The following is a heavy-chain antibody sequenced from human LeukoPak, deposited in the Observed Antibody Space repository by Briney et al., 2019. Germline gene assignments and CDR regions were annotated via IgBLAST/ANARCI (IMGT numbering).Heavy chain of an antibody. CDR2: INPSGGST. J-gene: IGHJ4*02. CDR3: ARTGYSSSWELYYFDY. D-gene: IGHD6-13*01. CDR1: GYTFTSYY. Sequence: VASVKVSCKASGYTFTSYYMHWVRQAPGQGLEWMGIINPSGGSTSYAQKFQGRVTMTRDTSTSTVYMELSSLRSEDTAVYYRARTGYSSSWELYYFDYWGQGTLVTVSS. V-gene: IGHV1-46*01.